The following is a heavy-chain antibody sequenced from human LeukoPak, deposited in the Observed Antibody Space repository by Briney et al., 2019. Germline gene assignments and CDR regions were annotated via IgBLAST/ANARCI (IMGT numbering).Heavy chain of an antibody. CDR2: IIPILGIA. V-gene: IGHV1-69*04. CDR3: ASDHGSGSYYISGWFDL. J-gene: IGHJ5*02. CDR1: GGTFSSYA. Sequence: SVKVSCKASGGTFSSYAISWVRQAPGQGLEWMGRIIPILGIANYAQKFQGRVTITADKSTSTAYMELSSLRSEDTAVYYCASDHGSGSYYISGWFDLWGQGTLATVSS. D-gene: IGHD3-10*01.